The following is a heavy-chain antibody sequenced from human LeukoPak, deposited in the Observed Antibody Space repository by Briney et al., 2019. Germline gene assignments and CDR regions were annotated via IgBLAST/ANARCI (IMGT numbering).Heavy chain of an antibody. Sequence: GGSLRLSCAASGFTFSSYGMHWVRQAPGKGLEWVAVIWYDGSNKYYADSVKGRFTISRDNSKNTLYLQMNSLRAEDTAVYYCAKDPRAIVVVPAAINWGQGTLVTVSS. J-gene: IGHJ4*02. D-gene: IGHD2-2*01. V-gene: IGHV3-30*02. CDR2: IWYDGSNK. CDR1: GFTFSSYG. CDR3: AKDPRAIVVVPAAIN.